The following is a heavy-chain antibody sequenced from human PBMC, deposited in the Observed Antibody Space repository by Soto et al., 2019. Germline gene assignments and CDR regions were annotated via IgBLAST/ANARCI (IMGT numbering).Heavy chain of an antibody. CDR1: GYAFTTYG. Sequence: QVHLVQSGAEVKKPGASVKVSCKGSGYAFTTYGITWVRQAPGQGLEWMGWISAHNGNTNYAQKLQGRVTVTRDTSPSTAYMELRSRRSEDTAVYYCARGRDGDYWGQGALVTVSS. J-gene: IGHJ4*02. V-gene: IGHV1-18*01. CDR3: ARGRDGDY. CDR2: ISAHNGNT. D-gene: IGHD6-6*01.